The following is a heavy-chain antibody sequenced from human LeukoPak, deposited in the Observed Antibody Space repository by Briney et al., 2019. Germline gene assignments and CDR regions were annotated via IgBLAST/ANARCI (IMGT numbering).Heavy chain of an antibody. J-gene: IGHJ4*02. Sequence: ASVKVSCKASGYTFTSYYMHWVRQAPRQGLEWMGIINPSGGTTRHAQRFQGRVTMTRDTSTSTAYMELSSLRSEDTAVYYCARTRGYSDYELDYWGQGTLVTVSS. CDR1: GYTFTSYY. CDR2: INPSGGTT. D-gene: IGHD5-12*01. CDR3: ARTRGYSDYELDY. V-gene: IGHV1-46*01.